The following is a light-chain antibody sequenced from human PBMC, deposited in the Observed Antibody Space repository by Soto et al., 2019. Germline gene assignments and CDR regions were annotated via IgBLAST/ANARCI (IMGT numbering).Light chain of an antibody. V-gene: IGLV1-40*01. J-gene: IGLJ2*01. CDR2: AND. CDR3: AAWDDSLGAVV. CDR1: SSNIGAGFD. Sequence: QSVLTQPPSVSGAPGQRLTISCAGTSSNIGAGFDVHWYQQLPGTAPKLLIYANDDRPSGVPDRFSGSKSGTSASLAISGLQSDDDSDYYCAAWDDSLGAVVFGGGTKLTVL.